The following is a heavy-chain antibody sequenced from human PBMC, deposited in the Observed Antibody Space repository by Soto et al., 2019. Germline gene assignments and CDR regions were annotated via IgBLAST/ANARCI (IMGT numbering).Heavy chain of an antibody. CDR2: ISSSSSYI. J-gene: IGHJ3*02. V-gene: IGHV3-21*01. CDR3: ARSSEIIFGPAAGAFDI. CDR1: GFTFSSYS. D-gene: IGHD2-2*01. Sequence: GGSLRLSCAASGFTFSSYSMNWVRQAPGKGLEWVSSISSSSSYIYYADSVKGRFTISRDNAKNSLYLQMNSLRAEDTAVYYRARSSEIIFGPAAGAFDIWGQGTMVTVSS.